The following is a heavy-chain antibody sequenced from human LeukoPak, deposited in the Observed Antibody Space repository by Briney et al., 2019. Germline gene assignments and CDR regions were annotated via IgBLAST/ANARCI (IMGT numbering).Heavy chain of an antibody. Sequence: PGGSLRLSCAASGFTFSSYGMSWVRQAPGKGLEWVSGITTSGGSTDYADSVKGRFTISRDNSKNTLYLQMNSLRAEDTAVYYCAKGISGSTRDYFDYWGQGTLVTVSS. J-gene: IGHJ4*02. CDR2: ITTSGGST. D-gene: IGHD1-26*01. CDR3: AKGISGSTRDYFDY. CDR1: GFTFSSYG. V-gene: IGHV3-23*01.